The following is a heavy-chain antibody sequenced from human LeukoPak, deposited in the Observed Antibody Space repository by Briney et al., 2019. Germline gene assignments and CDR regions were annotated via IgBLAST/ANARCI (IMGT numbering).Heavy chain of an antibody. CDR3: ATREWELLGFDY. Sequence: GASVKVSCKVSGYTLTELSMHWVRQAPGKGLEWMGGFDPEDGETIYAQKFQGRVTMTGDTSTDTAYMELSSLRSEDTAVYYCATREWELLGFDYWGQGTLVTVSS. D-gene: IGHD1-26*01. CDR1: GYTLTELS. CDR2: FDPEDGET. V-gene: IGHV1-24*01. J-gene: IGHJ4*02.